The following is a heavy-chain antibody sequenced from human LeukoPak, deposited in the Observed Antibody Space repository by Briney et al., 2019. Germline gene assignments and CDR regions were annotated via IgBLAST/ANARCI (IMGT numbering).Heavy chain of an antibody. Sequence: GGSLRLSCAASGFTVSSNHMSWVRQAPGKGLEWVSVIYSGGSTYYADSVKGRFTISRDNSKNTLYLQMNSLRAEDTAVYYCARERRATAMVYYYYYMDVWGKGTTVTVSS. D-gene: IGHD5-18*01. CDR2: IYSGGST. J-gene: IGHJ6*03. V-gene: IGHV3-66*01. CDR1: GFTVSSNH. CDR3: ARERRATAMVYYYYYMDV.